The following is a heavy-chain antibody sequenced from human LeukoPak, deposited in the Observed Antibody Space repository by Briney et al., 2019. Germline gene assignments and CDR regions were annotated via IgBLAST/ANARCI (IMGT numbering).Heavy chain of an antibody. V-gene: IGHV3-23*01. Sequence: GGALRLSCAASGFTFSSYAMSWVRQAPGKGLEWVSAISGSGGSTYYADSVKGRFTISRDNSKNTVYLQVNSLRAKDTAVYYCAKEGGAAAVAGIFDYWGQGTLVTVSS. D-gene: IGHD6-19*01. CDR1: GFTFSSYA. CDR3: AKEGGAAAVAGIFDY. J-gene: IGHJ4*02. CDR2: ISGSGGST.